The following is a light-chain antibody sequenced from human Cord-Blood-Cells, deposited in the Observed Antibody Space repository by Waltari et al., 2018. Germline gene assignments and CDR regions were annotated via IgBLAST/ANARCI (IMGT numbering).Light chain of an antibody. CDR3: CSYEGSYV. CDR1: SSDVGGYNY. V-gene: IGLV2-11*01. Sequence: QSALTQPRSVSGSPGQSVTISCTGTSSDVGGYNYVSWYQQHPGKAPKLMIHDVSKRPSGVPDRFSGSKSGNTASLTISGLQAEDEADYYCCSYEGSYVFGTGTKVTVL. J-gene: IGLJ1*01. CDR2: DVS.